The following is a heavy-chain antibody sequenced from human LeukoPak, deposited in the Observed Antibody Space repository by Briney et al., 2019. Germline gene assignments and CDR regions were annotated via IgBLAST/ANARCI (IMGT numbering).Heavy chain of an antibody. CDR2: ISSSSSTI. Sequence: GSLRLSCAASGFTFSSYSMNWVRQAPGKGLEWVSYISSSSSTIYYADSVKGRFTISRDNAKNSLYLQMNSLRAEDTAAYYCARLYDFWSGYYTSGAFDIWGQGTMVTVSS. CDR1: GFTFSSYS. CDR3: ARLYDFWSGYYTSGAFDI. J-gene: IGHJ3*02. V-gene: IGHV3-48*01. D-gene: IGHD3-3*01.